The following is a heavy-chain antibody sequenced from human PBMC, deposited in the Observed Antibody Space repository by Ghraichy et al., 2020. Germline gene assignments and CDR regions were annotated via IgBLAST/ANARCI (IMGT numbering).Heavy chain of an antibody. D-gene: IGHD4-17*01. CDR1: GFTFSDYY. J-gene: IGHJ4*02. CDR2: ISSSGSTI. Sequence: GSLRLSCAASGFTFSDYYMSWIRQAPGKGLEWVSYISSSGSTIKYADSVKGRFTISRDNDKNSLYLQINSLRAEDTAVYYCARDGADLRGFDYWGQGTLVTVSS. CDR3: ARDGADLRGFDY. V-gene: IGHV3-11*01.